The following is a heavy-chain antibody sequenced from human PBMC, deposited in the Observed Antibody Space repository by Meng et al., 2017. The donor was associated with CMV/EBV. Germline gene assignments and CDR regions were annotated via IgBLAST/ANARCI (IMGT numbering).Heavy chain of an antibody. CDR2: ISSSSSYI. Sequence: GESLKISCAASGFTFSSYSMNWVRQAPGKELEWVSSISSSSSYIYYTDSVKGRFTISRDNAKNSLYLQMNSLKAEDTAVYYGARYCSSTSCYRFDPWGQGTLVTVSS. D-gene: IGHD2-2*02. CDR3: ARYCSSTSCYRFDP. J-gene: IGHJ5*02. V-gene: IGHV3-21*01. CDR1: GFTFSSYS.